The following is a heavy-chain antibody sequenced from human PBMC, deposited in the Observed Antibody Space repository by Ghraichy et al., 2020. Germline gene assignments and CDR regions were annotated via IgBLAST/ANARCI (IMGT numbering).Heavy chain of an antibody. CDR1: GFTFSSYW. D-gene: IGHD6-6*01. J-gene: IGHJ6*02. CDR3: ARDYSSSPWTMDV. CDR2: INNEGNSI. Sequence: GGSLRLSCAASGFTFSSYWMHWVRQAPGKGLEWVSRINNEGNSISHADSVKGRFTISRDNAKNMLYLQMNSLRDEDTAVYYCARDYSSSPWTMDVWGQGTTVTVSS. V-gene: IGHV3-74*01.